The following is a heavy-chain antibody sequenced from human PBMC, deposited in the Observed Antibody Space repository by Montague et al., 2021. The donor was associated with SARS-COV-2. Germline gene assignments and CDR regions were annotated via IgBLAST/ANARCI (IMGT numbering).Heavy chain of an antibody. Sequence: LVKPTQTLTLTCTFSGFSLSTSGMCVSWIRQPPGKGLEWIGYIFYSGSTKYNPSLQSRVTFSVDTSRNQFSLNLDSVTAADTGVYYCARGATRSFDHWGQGVLVTVSS. J-gene: IGHJ4*02. D-gene: IGHD1-1*01. CDR1: GFSLSTSGMC. CDR2: IFYSGST. V-gene: IGHV4-61*08. CDR3: ARGATRSFDH.